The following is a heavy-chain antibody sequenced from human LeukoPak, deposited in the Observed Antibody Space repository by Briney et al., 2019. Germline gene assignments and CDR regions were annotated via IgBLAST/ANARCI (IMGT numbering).Heavy chain of an antibody. Sequence: PGGSLRLSCAASGFTFSSYAMSWVRQAPGKGLEWVSAISGSGGSTYYADSVKGRFTISRDNSKNTLYLQMNSLRAKDTAVYYCARDYGARGLNHYYYYMHVWGKGTTVTISS. J-gene: IGHJ6*03. D-gene: IGHD3-10*01. V-gene: IGHV3-23*01. CDR3: ARDYGARGLNHYYYYMHV. CDR1: GFTFSSYA. CDR2: ISGSGGST.